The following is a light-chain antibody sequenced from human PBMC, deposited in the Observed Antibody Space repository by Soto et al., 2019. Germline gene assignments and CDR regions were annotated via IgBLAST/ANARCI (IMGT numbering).Light chain of an antibody. CDR2: GAS. Sequence: ENVLSRSLHPLSLSLGKRATLSCRARQSISSSYLAWYQQRPGQAPRLLIYGASTRATGIPDRFTGSGSGTDFTLTISKLEPEDFAVYYCQQRSYSPPTFGLGTKVDIK. J-gene: IGKJ1*01. CDR3: QQRSYSPPT. CDR1: QSISSSY. V-gene: IGKV3-20*01.